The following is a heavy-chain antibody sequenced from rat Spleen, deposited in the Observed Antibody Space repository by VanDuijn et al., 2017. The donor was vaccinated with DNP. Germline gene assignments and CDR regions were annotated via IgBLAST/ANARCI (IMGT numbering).Heavy chain of an antibody. CDR3: TRESWGYVMDA. CDR2: IWGHGNT. J-gene: IGHJ4*01. D-gene: IGHD1-7*01. V-gene: IGHV2S75*01. CDR1: GFSLTNYG. Sequence: QVQLKESGPVLVQASETLSLTCTVSGFSLTNYGVIWVRQSPGKGLEWLGIIWGHGNTDYNSALKTRLSINRDTSKSQVFLKMNSLQTDYTAIYYCTRESWGYVMDAWGQGASVTVSS.